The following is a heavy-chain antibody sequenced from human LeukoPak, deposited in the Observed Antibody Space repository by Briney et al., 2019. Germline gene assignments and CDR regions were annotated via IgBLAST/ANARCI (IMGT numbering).Heavy chain of an antibody. CDR2: ISDSGGST. Sequence: PGGSLRLSCAASGFTFSSYAMSWVRQAPGKGLEWVSAISDSGGSTYYADSVKGRFTISRDNSKNTLYLQMSSLRAEDTAVYYCVKGRHSSSWYHPFDYWGQGTLVTVSS. J-gene: IGHJ4*02. D-gene: IGHD6-13*01. V-gene: IGHV3-23*01. CDR3: VKGRHSSSWYHPFDY. CDR1: GFTFSSYA.